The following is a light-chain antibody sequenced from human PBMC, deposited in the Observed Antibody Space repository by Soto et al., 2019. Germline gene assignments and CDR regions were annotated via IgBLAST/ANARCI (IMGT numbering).Light chain of an antibody. Sequence: DIQMNQSPSTLSASVGYRFTITCRASQIISVWLAWYQQKAGKAPNLLIYKASRLESGVPSRFSGSRSGPDFTLTISSLQPEAFATYYCQQSYSSPPTFGQGTKVDTK. CDR2: KAS. CDR3: QQSYSSPPT. CDR1: QIISVW. J-gene: IGKJ1*01. V-gene: IGKV1-5*03.